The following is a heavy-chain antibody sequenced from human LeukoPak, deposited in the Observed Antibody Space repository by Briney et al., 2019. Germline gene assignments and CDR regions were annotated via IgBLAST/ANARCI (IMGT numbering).Heavy chain of an antibody. Sequence: PSETLSLTCAVYGGSFSGYYWSWIRQPPGKGLEWIGEINHSGSTNYNPSLKSRVTISVDTSKNQFSLKLSSVTAADTAVYYCARGELGHFDYWGQGILVTVSS. CDR1: GGSFSGYY. CDR2: INHSGST. V-gene: IGHV4-34*01. J-gene: IGHJ4*02. CDR3: ARGELGHFDY. D-gene: IGHD7-27*01.